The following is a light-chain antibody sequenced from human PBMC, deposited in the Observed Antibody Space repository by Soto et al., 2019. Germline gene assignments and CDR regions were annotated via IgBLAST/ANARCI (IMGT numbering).Light chain of an antibody. V-gene: IGLV2-14*03. CDR1: SSDVGGYNY. CDR2: DVS. J-gene: IGLJ1*01. CDR3: SSYTASSTYV. Sequence: QSALTQPASVSGSPGQSITISCTGTSSDVGGYNYVSWYQHHPGKAPKLMIFDVSNRPSGVSNRFSGSKSGNTASLTNSGLQAEDEADYYCSSYTASSTYVFGTGTKVTVL.